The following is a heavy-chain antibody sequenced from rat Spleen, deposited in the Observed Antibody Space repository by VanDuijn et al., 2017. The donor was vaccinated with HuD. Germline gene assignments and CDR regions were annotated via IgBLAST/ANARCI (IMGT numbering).Heavy chain of an antibody. V-gene: IGHV5-29*01. CDR2: ISYDGGRN. Sequence: EVQLVESDGGLVQPGRSLKLSCAASGFTFSNYYMAWVRQAPTKVLEWVATISYDGGRNFYRDSVKGRFTISRDNAKNSLYLQMDSLRSEDTATYYCVRQDTSGYSNWFTYWGQGTLVTVSS. D-gene: IGHD4-3*01. CDR1: GFTFSNYY. J-gene: IGHJ3*01. CDR3: VRQDTSGYSNWFTY.